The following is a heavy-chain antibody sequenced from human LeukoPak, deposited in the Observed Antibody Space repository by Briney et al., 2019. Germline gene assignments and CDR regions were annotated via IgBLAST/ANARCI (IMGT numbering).Heavy chain of an antibody. CDR3: ARGLVPTAMAHYYMDV. V-gene: IGHV4-34*01. J-gene: IGHJ6*03. Sequence: SETLSLTCAVYGGSFSGYYWSWIRQPPGKGLEWIGEINHSGSTNYNPSLKSRVTISLDTSKNQLSLKLSSVTAADTAVYYCARGLVPTAMAHYYMDVWGKGTTVTVSS. D-gene: IGHD2-2*01. CDR1: GGSFSGYY. CDR2: INHSGST.